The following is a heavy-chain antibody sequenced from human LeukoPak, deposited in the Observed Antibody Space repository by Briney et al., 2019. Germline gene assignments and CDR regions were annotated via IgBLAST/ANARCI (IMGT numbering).Heavy chain of an antibody. CDR3: ARDFRYLYSSGWYPTLNP. V-gene: IGHV3-7*01. D-gene: IGHD6-19*01. CDR2: IKQDGSEK. Sequence: GGSLRLSCAASGFTFSSYWMSWVRQAPGKGLEWVANIKQDGSEKYYVDSVKGRFTISRDNAKNSLYLQMNSLRAEDTAVYYCARDFRYLYSSGWYPTLNPWGQGTLVTVSS. J-gene: IGHJ5*02. CDR1: GFTFSSYW.